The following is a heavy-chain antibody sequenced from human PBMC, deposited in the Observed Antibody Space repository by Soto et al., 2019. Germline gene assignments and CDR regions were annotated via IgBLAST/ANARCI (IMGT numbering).Heavy chain of an antibody. Sequence: GGSLRLSCAASGFIFNTYSMDWVRQAPGKGLEWVASISPSGSYMYYGDSLKGRFTVSRDNAKNSLYLQMDSLRADGTAIYYCARFGLVTFDCWGQGTLVTVSS. CDR3: ARFGLVTFDC. CDR2: ISPSGSYM. D-gene: IGHD3-3*01. J-gene: IGHJ4*02. CDR1: GFIFNTYS. V-gene: IGHV3-21*01.